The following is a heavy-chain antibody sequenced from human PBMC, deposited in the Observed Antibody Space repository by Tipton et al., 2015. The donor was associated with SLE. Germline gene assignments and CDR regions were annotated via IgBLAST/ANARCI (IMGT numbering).Heavy chain of an antibody. CDR2: IYYSGST. V-gene: IGHV4-39*07. CDR3: ARGDYGAFQYFQH. J-gene: IGHJ1*01. Sequence: LRLSCTVSGGSISSSSYYWGWIRQPPGKGLEWIGSIYYSGSTYYNPSLKSRVTISVDTSKNQFSLKLSSVTAADTAVYYCARGDYGAFQYFQHWGQGTLVTVSS. CDR1: GGSISSSSYY. D-gene: IGHD4-17*01.